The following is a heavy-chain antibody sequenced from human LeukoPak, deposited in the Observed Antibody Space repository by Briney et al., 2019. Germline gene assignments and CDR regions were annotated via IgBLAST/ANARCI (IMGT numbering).Heavy chain of an antibody. Sequence: GSSVKVSCKASGGTFTNYAISWVRQAPGQGLEWMGGIIPIFGTANYAQKFQGRVTITADESTSTAYMELSSLRSEDTAVYYCARGDVDTAMVAYNWFDPWGQRTLVTVSS. V-gene: IGHV1-69*01. CDR1: GGTFTNYA. J-gene: IGHJ5*02. CDR3: ARGDVDTAMVAYNWFDP. CDR2: IIPIFGTA. D-gene: IGHD5-18*01.